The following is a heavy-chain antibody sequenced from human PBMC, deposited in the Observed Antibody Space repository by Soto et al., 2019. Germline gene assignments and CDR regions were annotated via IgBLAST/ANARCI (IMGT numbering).Heavy chain of an antibody. Sequence: GGSLRLSCAASGFTFCSYGMHWVRQAPDKGQEWVAVISYDGGNKYYADSVKGRFTISRDNSKNTLYLQMNSLRAEDTAVYYCAKEGIRGYFYYYGMDVWGQGTTVTV. J-gene: IGHJ6*02. CDR2: ISYDGGNK. CDR3: AKEGIRGYFYYYGMDV. V-gene: IGHV3-30*18. D-gene: IGHD6-25*01. CDR1: GFTFCSYG.